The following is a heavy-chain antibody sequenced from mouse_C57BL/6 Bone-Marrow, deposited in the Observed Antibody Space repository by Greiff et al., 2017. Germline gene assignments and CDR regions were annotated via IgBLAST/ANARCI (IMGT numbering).Heavy chain of an antibody. CDR1: GFTFSNYW. J-gene: IGHJ2*01. CDR2: ISLKSDNNAK. Sequence: EVQLQESGGGLVQPGGSMKLSCVASGFTFSNYWMNWVRPSPEKGLEWVAQISLKSDNNAKHYEESVKGRFTSSRDKSKSRVYLQMNNLRAEDTGIYYCLSRDFDYWGQGTTLTVAS. V-gene: IGHV6-3*01. CDR3: LSRDFDY.